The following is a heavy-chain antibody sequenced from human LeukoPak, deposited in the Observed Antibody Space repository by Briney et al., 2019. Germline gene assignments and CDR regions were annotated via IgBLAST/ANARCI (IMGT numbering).Heavy chain of an antibody. CDR3: ARGYPYYYDSSGYYSKFDY. V-gene: IGHV1-69*01. J-gene: IGHJ4*02. CDR2: IIPIFGTA. Sequence: GSSVKVSCKASGGTFSSYAISWVRQAPGQGLEWMGGIIPIFGTANYAQKFQGRVTITADESTSTAYMELSSLRSEDTAVYYCARGYPYYYDSSGYYSKFDYWGQGTLVTVSS. D-gene: IGHD3-22*01. CDR1: GGTFSSYA.